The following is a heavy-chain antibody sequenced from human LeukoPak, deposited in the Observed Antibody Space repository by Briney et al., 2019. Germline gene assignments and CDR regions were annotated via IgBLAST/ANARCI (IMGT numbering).Heavy chain of an antibody. D-gene: IGHD2-2*01. Sequence: PGGSLRLSCAASGFTFSNYAMSWVRQAPGKGLEWVSTVSGSGGSTYYADSVKGRLTISRDNSKNTLYLQMNSLRAEDTAVYYCAKRIGSCNSISCLYFDHWGQGALVTVSS. J-gene: IGHJ4*02. CDR1: GFTFSNYA. V-gene: IGHV3-23*01. CDR3: AKRIGSCNSISCLYFDH. CDR2: VSGSGGST.